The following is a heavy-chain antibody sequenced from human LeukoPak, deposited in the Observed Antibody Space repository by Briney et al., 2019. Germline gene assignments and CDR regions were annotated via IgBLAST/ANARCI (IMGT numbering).Heavy chain of an antibody. V-gene: IGHV3-23*01. CDR1: GFTFSSYA. D-gene: IGHD6-19*01. CDR3: AKAGEAVAGPFDY. CDR2: ISGSGGST. Sequence: GGSLRLSCVASGFTFSSYAMSWVHQAPGKGLEWVSTISGSGGSTYYADSVKGRFTISRDNSKNTLYLQMNSLRVEDTAVYYCAKAGEAVAGPFDYWGQGTLVTVSS. J-gene: IGHJ4*02.